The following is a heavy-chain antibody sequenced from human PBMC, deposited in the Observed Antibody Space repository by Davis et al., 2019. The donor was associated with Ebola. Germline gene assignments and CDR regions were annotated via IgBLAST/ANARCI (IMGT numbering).Heavy chain of an antibody. D-gene: IGHD2-2*01. V-gene: IGHV1-18*01. CDR2: ISAYNGNT. CDR3: ARGLWVVVPAAMSVPYGMDV. J-gene: IGHJ6*02. CDR1: GYTFTSYG. Sequence: ASVKVSCKASGYTFTSYGISWVRQAPGQGLEWMGWISAYNGNTHYAQKFQGRVTMTRNTSISTAYMELSSLRSEDTAVYYCARGLWVVVPAAMSVPYGMDVWGQGTTVTVSS.